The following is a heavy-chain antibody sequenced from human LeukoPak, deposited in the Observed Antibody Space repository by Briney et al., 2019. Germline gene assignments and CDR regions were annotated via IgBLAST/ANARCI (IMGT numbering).Heavy chain of an antibody. CDR3: ARGKYYYDSSGYYKEDAFDI. J-gene: IGHJ3*02. CDR2: IYYSGST. V-gene: IGHV4-30-4*08. D-gene: IGHD3-22*01. Sequence: SQTLSLTCTVSGGSISSGDYYWSWIRQPPGKGLEWIGYIYYSGSTYYNPSLKSRVTISVDTSKNQFSLKLSSVTAADTAVYYCARGKYYYDSSGYYKEDAFDIWGKGTMVTVSS. CDR1: GGSISSGDYY.